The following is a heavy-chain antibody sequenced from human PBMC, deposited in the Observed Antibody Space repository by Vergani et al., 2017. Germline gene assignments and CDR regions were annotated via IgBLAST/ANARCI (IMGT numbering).Heavy chain of an antibody. J-gene: IGHJ3*02. V-gene: IGHV3-23*01. CDR1: GFTFSSYA. CDR3: AKALESAAAGGDAFDI. CDR2: ISGSGGST. D-gene: IGHD6-13*01. Sequence: EVQLLESGGGLVQPGGSLRLSCAASGFTFSSYAMSWVRQAPGKGLEWVSAISGSGGSTYYADSVKGRFTISRDNSKNTLYLQMNSLRAEDTAVYYCAKALESAAAGGDAFDIWGQGTMVTVSS.